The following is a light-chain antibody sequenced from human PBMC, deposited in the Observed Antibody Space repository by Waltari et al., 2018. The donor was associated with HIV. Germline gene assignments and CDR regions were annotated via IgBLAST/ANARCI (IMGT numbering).Light chain of an antibody. CDR1: HSVSSKY. Sequence: EIVLTQSPGTLSLSPGERATLSCRSSHSVSSKYLAWYQQKFGQAPRLLSYGAASRATGIPDRFSGSGSGTDFTLTISRLEPEDFAVYYCQQYGSLPWTFGQGTNVEIK. V-gene: IGKV3-20*01. CDR3: QQYGSLPWT. CDR2: GAA. J-gene: IGKJ1*01.